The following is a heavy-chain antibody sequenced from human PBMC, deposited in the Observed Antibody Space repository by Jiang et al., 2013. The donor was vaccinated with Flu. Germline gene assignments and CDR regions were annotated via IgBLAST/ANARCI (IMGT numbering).Heavy chain of an antibody. V-gene: IGHV3-30*03. Sequence: SLRLSCAASGFTFSSYGMHWVRQAPGKGLEWVAVISYDGSNKYYADSVKGRFTISRDNSKNTLYLQMNSLRAEDTAVYYCAHSSGYWSDDAFDIWGQGTMVTVSS. CDR3: AHSSGYWSDDAFDI. CDR1: GFTFSSYG. CDR2: ISYDGSNK. D-gene: IGHD3-22*01. J-gene: IGHJ3*02.